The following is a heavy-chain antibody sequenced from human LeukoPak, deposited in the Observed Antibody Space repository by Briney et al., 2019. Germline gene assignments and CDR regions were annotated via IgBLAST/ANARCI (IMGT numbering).Heavy chain of an antibody. CDR3: AKDRSAITIFGVVADAFDI. J-gene: IGHJ3*02. V-gene: IGHV3-30*02. CDR2: IRYDGSNK. CDR1: GFSFSGHG. D-gene: IGHD3-3*01. Sequence: GGSLRLSCAASGFSFSGHGMHWVRQAPGKGLEWVAFIRYDGSNKYYADSVKGRFTISRDNSKNTLYLQMNSLRAEDTAVYYCAKDRSAITIFGVVADAFDIWGQGTMVTVSS.